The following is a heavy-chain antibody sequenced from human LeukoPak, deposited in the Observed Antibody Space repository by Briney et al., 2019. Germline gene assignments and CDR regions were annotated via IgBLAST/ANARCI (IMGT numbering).Heavy chain of an antibody. CDR3: ARGRVAYSAYYFDY. Sequence: SETLSRTCTVSGDSITNYFWSWIRQPPGKGLEWIGYIYYTGNTNYKPSLKSRVTISVDTSTSQFSLRLRSVTAADTAVYYCARGRVAYSAYYFDYWGRGTLVTVSS. D-gene: IGHD2-15*01. V-gene: IGHV4-59*01. CDR2: IYYTGNT. CDR1: GDSITNYF. J-gene: IGHJ4*02.